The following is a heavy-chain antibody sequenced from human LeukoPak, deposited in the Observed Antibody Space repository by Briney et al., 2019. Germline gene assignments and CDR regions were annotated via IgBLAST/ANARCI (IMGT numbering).Heavy chain of an antibody. CDR1: GFTFSSYS. CDR3: ARVRGAAMAARFDY. D-gene: IGHD5-18*01. Sequence: QPGGSLRLSCAASGFTFSSYSMNWVRQAPGKGLEWVSYISSSSSTIYYADSVKGRFTISRDNAKNSLYLQMNSLRAEDTAVYYCARVRGAAMAARFDYWGQGTLVTVSS. CDR2: ISSSSSTI. J-gene: IGHJ4*02. V-gene: IGHV3-48*01.